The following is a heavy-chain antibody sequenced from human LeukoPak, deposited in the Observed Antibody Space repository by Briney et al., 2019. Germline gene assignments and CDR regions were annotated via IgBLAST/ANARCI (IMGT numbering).Heavy chain of an antibody. J-gene: IGHJ1*01. D-gene: IGHD3-22*01. CDR1: GGSFSGYY. CDR2: IRHSGST. V-gene: IGHV4-34*01. Sequence: SETLSLTCAVYGGSFSGYYWSWIRQPPGKGLEWIGEIRHSGSTNYNPSLKSRLTISVDTSKNQFSLKLSSVTSADTAVYYCARGPTLHYYDRKGYFDIWGQGTLVTVTS. CDR3: ARGPTLHYYDRKGYFDI.